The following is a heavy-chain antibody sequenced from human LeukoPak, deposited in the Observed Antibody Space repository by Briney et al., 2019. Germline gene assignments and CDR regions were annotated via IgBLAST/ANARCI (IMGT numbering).Heavy chain of an antibody. V-gene: IGHV7-4-1*02. CDR3: ARPYCSGTTCHSYFDH. CDR2: INPNTANP. CDR1: GYIFTSYY. J-gene: IGHJ4*02. D-gene: IGHD2-15*01. Sequence: RASVKVSCTASGYIFTSYYIHWVRQAPGQGLEWMGWINPNTANPTYAQGFTGRFVFSVDTSVSTAYLQISRLKAEDTAVYYCARPYCSGTTCHSYFDHWGQGALVTVSS.